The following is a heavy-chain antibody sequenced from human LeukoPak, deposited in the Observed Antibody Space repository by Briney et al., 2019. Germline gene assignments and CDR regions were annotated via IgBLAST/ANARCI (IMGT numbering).Heavy chain of an antibody. J-gene: IGHJ4*02. V-gene: IGHV3-21*01. CDR2: ISGRSSHI. Sequence: GGSLRLACTGSGFTFSDCDMNWVRQAPGKGLEWISSISGRSSHIYYADSIKGRFTISRDNAKNSLYLQMNSLRDEGTAVYYCTRAFPPLRTAAAGDGWGQGTLVTVSS. CDR1: GFTFSDCD. D-gene: IGHD6-13*01. CDR3: TRAFPPLRTAAAGDG.